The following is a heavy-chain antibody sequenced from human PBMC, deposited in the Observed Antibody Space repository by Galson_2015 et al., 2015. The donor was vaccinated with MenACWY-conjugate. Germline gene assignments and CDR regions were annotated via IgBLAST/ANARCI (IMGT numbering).Heavy chain of an antibody. CDR3: ARGDFVSGYPYFYVMDV. CDR2: IRSSSSYI. J-gene: IGHJ6*02. CDR1: GFTFSTYS. Sequence: SLRLSCAASGFTFSTYSMNWVRQAPGKGLEWVSSIRSSSSYIYYTDSVKGRFTISRDNAKNSLYLQMNSLRAEDTAVYYCARGDFVSGYPYFYVMDVWGQGPTVTVS. D-gene: IGHD5-12*01. V-gene: IGHV3-21*01.